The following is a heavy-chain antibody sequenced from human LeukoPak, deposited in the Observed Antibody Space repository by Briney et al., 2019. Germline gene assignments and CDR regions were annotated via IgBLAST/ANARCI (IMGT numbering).Heavy chain of an antibody. CDR3: AKGVLDYGDPYYFDY. Sequence: GGSLRLSCAASGFTFSSYAMSWVRQAPGKGLEWVSAISGSGGSTYYADSVKGRFTISRDNSKNTLYLQMNSLRAEDTAVYYCAKGVLDYGDPYYFDYWSQGTLVTVSS. J-gene: IGHJ4*02. CDR1: GFTFSSYA. D-gene: IGHD4-17*01. V-gene: IGHV3-23*01. CDR2: ISGSGGST.